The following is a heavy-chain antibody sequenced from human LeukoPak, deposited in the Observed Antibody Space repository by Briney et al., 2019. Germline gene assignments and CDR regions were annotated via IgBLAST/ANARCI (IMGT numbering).Heavy chain of an antibody. V-gene: IGHV1-69*04. J-gene: IGHJ5*02. Sequence: SVKVSCKASGGTFSSYAISWVRQAPGQGLEWMGRIIPILGIANYAQKFQGRVTITADKSTSTAYMELSSLRSEDTAVYYCARAYYYDSSGYPNWFDPWGQGTLVTVSS. CDR3: ARAYYYDSSGYPNWFDP. CDR2: IIPILGIA. CDR1: GGTFSSYA. D-gene: IGHD3-22*01.